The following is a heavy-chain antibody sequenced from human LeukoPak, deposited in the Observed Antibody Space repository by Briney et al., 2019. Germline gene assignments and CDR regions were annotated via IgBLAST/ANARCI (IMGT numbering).Heavy chain of an antibody. J-gene: IGHJ4*02. CDR2: IYYSGST. CDR3: AREGHYDILTGYHNPFY. CDR1: GGSISSGDYY. Sequence: SETLSLTCTVSGGSISSGDYYWSWIRQPPGKGLEWIGYIYYSGSTYYNPSLKSRVTISVDTSKNQFSLKLSSVTAADTAVYYCAREGHYDILTGYHNPFYWGQGTLVTVSS. D-gene: IGHD3-9*01. V-gene: IGHV4-30-4*02.